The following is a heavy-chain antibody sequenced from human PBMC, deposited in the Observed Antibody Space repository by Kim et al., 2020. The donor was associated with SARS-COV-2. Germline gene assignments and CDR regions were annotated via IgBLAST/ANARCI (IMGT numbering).Heavy chain of an antibody. V-gene: IGHV4-39*01. CDR2: IYYSGST. Sequence: SETLSLTCTVSGGSISSSSYYWGWIRQPPGKGLEWIGSIYYSGSTYYNPSLKSRVTISVDTSKNQFSLKLSSVTAADTAVYYCARRPTYYYDSSGYYDSYYYYYYGMDVWGQGTTVTVSS. CDR1: GGSISSSSYY. J-gene: IGHJ6*02. CDR3: ARRPTYYYDSSGYYDSYYYYYYGMDV. D-gene: IGHD3-22*01.